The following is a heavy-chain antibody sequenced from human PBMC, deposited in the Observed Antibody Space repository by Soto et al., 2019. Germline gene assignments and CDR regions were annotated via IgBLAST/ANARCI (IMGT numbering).Heavy chain of an antibody. CDR3: ARVATGSYNWFDP. D-gene: IGHD1-26*01. Sequence: EVQLVESGGGLVQPGGSLRLSCAASGFTFTSYWMHWVRQAPGMGLMWVSRINSDGTTTTYADSVKGRLTISRDNAKNTLYLQMNSLRAEDTAVYYCARVATGSYNWFDPWGPGTLVTVSS. J-gene: IGHJ5*02. V-gene: IGHV3-74*01. CDR2: INSDGTTT. CDR1: GFTFTSYW.